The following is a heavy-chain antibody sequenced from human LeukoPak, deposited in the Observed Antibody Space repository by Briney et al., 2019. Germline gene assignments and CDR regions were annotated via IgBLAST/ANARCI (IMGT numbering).Heavy chain of an antibody. CDR2: INANSGTT. V-gene: IGHV3-23*01. CDR1: GFAFSFFA. Sequence: GGSLRLSSEASGFAFSFFAMSWLRQPPGKGLEWVSTINANSGTTSYAASVRGRFTISRDNSKNTLYLQVNTLRADDTATYYCAKPVSGGLAVTADWFHPWGQGTLVVVSS. CDR3: AKPVSGGLAVTADWFHP. D-gene: IGHD6-19*01. J-gene: IGHJ5*01.